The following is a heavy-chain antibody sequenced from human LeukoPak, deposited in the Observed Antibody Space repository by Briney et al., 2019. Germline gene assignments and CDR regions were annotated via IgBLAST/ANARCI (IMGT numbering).Heavy chain of an antibody. V-gene: IGHV4-59*01. J-gene: IGHJ6*02. CDR3: ARERRYSGYDRDARYYGMDV. D-gene: IGHD5-12*01. CDR1: GGSISSYY. CDR2: IYYSGST. Sequence: PSETLSLTCTVSGGSISSYYWSWIRQPPGKGLEWIGYIYYSGSTNYNPSLKSRVTISVDTSKNQFSLKLSSVTAADTAVYYCARERRYSGYDRDARYYGMDVWGQGTTVTVSS.